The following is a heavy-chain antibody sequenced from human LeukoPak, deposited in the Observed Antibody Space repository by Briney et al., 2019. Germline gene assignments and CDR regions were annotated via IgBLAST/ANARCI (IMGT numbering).Heavy chain of an antibody. CDR1: GFTFSSYS. Sequence: GGSLRLSCAASGFTFSSYSMNWVRQAPGKGLEWVSSISSSSSYIYYADSVKGRSTISRDNAKNSLYLQMNSLRAEDTAVYYCASHAPGSSWYYWGQGTLVTVSS. V-gene: IGHV3-21*01. CDR3: ASHAPGSSWYY. CDR2: ISSSSSYI. D-gene: IGHD6-13*01. J-gene: IGHJ4*02.